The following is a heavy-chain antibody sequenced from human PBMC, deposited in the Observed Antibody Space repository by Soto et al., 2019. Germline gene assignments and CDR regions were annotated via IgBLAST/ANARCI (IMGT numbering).Heavy chain of an antibody. J-gene: IGHJ3*01. D-gene: IGHD7-27*01. Sequence: VQLLESGGDLVQPGGSLRLSCVASGFILNNYAMSWVRQAPGKGLEWVSTIGGTDGDSDGVPWYEDSVKGRFTISIDSPATTLFLHMDNLTAEDSALYYCVKSGRNWGAFALWGQGTTVVVSS. CDR1: GFILNNYA. CDR3: VKSGRNWGAFAL. V-gene: IGHV3-23*01. CDR2: IGGTDGDSDGVP.